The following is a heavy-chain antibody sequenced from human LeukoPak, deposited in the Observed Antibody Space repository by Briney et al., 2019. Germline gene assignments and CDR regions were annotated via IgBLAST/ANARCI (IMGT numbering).Heavy chain of an antibody. J-gene: IGHJ4*02. CDR2: IYYSGST. Sequence: KPSETLSLTCTVSGGSISSSSYYWGWIRQPPGKGLEWIGSIYYSGSTYYNPSLKSRVTISVDTSKNQFSLKLSSVTAADTAVYYCATSYDSSGYYFDYWGQRTLVTVSS. CDR1: GGSISSSSYY. CDR3: ATSYDSSGYYFDY. V-gene: IGHV4-39*01. D-gene: IGHD3-22*01.